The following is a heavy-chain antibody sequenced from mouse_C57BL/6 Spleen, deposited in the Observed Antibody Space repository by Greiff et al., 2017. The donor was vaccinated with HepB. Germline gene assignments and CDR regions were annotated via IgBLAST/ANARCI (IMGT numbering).Heavy chain of an antibody. V-gene: IGHV5-9*01. D-gene: IGHD4-1*02. CDR1: GFTFSSYT. Sequence: EVMLVESGGGLVKPGGSLKLSCAASGFTFSSYTMSWVRQTPEKRLEWVATISGGGGNTYYPDSVKGRFTISRDNAKNTLYLQMSSLRSEDTALYYCAREEANSYYFDYWGQGTTLTVSS. J-gene: IGHJ2*01. CDR3: AREEANSYYFDY. CDR2: ISGGGGNT.